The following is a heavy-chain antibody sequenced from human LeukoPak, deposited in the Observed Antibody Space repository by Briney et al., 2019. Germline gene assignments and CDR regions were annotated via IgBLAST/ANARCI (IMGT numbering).Heavy chain of an antibody. CDR2: INNSGST. CDR3: ARGRYGPRLGN. Sequence: SETLSLTCAVCGASFSDSYWSWIRQSPEKGLEWIGEINNSGSTSYNPSLNSRVIMSVDRSKNQFSLRLTSVTAADTAVYYCARGRYGPRLGNWGQGTLVTVSS. V-gene: IGHV4-34*01. CDR1: GASFSDSY. D-gene: IGHD3-16*01. J-gene: IGHJ4*02.